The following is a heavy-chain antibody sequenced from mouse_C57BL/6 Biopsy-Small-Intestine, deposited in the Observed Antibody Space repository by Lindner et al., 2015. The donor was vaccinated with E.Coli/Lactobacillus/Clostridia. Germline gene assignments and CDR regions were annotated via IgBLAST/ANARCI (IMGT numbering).Heavy chain of an antibody. J-gene: IGHJ2*01. V-gene: IGHV1-84*02. D-gene: IGHD3-2*01. CDR2: INPNSGTT. Sequence: SVKVSCKASGYTFNGYVIHWVRQAPGQGLEWMGWINPNSGTTYAQKFQGRVTLTRDTSISTAYMELSGLTSDDTAVYYCAMETSGGLLYFEYWGQGTLVTVSS. CDR3: AMETSGGLLYFEY. CDR1: GYTFNGYV.